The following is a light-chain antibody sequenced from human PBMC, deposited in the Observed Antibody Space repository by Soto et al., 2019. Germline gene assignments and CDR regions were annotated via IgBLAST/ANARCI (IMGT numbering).Light chain of an antibody. Sequence: EIVLTQSPGTLSLSPGERATLSCRASQSVSSSYLAWYQQKPGQAPRLLIYGASSRATGIPDRFSGSGSGTDFTLTISRLEPEDFAVYYCQQYGSSLWTFGQVTKGDIK. CDR3: QQYGSSLWT. CDR1: QSVSSSY. J-gene: IGKJ1*01. CDR2: GAS. V-gene: IGKV3-20*01.